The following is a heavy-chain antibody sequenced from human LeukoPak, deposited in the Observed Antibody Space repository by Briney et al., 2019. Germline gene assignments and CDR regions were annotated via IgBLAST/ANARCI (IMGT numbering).Heavy chain of an antibody. CDR1: GFTLTAYY. CDR2: INPNSGGT. Sequence: ASVKVSCKASGFTLTAYYMHWVRQAPGQGLEWMGWINPNSGGTNYAQKFQGRVTMTRDTSISTAYMELSRLRSDDTAVYYCARAPLALYYFDYWGQGTLVTVSS. V-gene: IGHV1-2*02. CDR3: ARAPLALYYFDY. J-gene: IGHJ4*02.